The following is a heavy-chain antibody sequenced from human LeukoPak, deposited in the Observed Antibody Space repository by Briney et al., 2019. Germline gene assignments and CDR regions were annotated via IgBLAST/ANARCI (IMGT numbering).Heavy chain of an antibody. V-gene: IGHV3-7*01. Sequence: GXSLXLSCVASGFTFSSYWMSWVRQAPGKGLEGVANXNQDGSEKYYVDSVKGRFTISRDNAKNSLYLQMNSLRAEDTAVYYCAREGCSGGSCYHNWFDPWGQGTLVTVSS. CDR3: AREGCSGGSCYHNWFDP. CDR1: GFTFSSYW. CDR2: XNQDGSEK. J-gene: IGHJ5*02. D-gene: IGHD2-15*01.